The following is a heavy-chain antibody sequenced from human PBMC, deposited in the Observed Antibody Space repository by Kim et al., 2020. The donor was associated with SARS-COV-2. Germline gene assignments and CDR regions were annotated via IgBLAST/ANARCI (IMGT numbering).Heavy chain of an antibody. D-gene: IGHD3-10*01. CDR3: ARVTLWFGEFRVDY. J-gene: IGHJ4*02. Sequence: ASSVKGRFTISRDNSKNTLYLQMNSLRAEDTAVYYCARVTLWFGEFRVDYWGQGTLVTVSS. V-gene: IGHV3-33*01.